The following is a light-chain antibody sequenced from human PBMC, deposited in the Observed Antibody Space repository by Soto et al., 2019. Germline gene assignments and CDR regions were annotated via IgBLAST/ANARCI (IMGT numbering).Light chain of an antibody. J-gene: IGLJ1*01. CDR1: TSDVGGYDY. CDR3: CSYAGSYTLYV. CDR2: DVS. V-gene: IGLV2-11*01. Sequence: QSALTQPASVSGSPGQSITISCTGTTSDVGGYDYVSWYQQHPGQAPKLLIYDVSKRPSGVPDRFSGSKSGNTASLTISGLQAEDEADYYCCSYAGSYTLYVFGTGTKVTVL.